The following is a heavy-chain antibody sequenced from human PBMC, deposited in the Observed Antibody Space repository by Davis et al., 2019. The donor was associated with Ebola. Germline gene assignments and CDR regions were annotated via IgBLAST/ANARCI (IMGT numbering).Heavy chain of an antibody. J-gene: IGHJ2*01. D-gene: IGHD1-26*01. CDR1: GYSFTDDG. V-gene: IGHV1-2*04. CDR3: ARYSDRGSYWYFDL. Sequence: AASVKVSCKASGYSFTDDGISWVRQAPGQGLEWMGWINPNSGGTNYAQKFQGWVTMTRDTSISTAYMELSRLRSDDTAVYYCARYSDRGSYWYFDLWGRGTLVTVSS. CDR2: INPNSGGT.